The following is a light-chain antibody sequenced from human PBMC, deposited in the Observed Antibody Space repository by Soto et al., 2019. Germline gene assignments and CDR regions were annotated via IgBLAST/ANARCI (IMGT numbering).Light chain of an antibody. CDR3: QQYGNSIFT. V-gene: IGKV3-20*01. CDR1: QSVSSSY. J-gene: IGKJ3*01. CDR2: VAS. Sequence: VLSQSPGTLSLSPGERATLSCRASQSVSSSYLAWYQQKPGQAPRLLIYVASSRATGIPDRFSGSGSGTDFTLTISRLEPEDFAVYYCQQYGNSIFTFGPGTKVDIK.